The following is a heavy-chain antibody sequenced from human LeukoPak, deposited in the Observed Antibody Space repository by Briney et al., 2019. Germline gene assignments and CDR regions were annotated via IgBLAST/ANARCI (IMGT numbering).Heavy chain of an antibody. CDR2: ISSSSSYI. D-gene: IGHD3-10*01. CDR1: GFTFSSYS. V-gene: IGHV3-21*01. Sequence: GGSLRLSCAASGFTFSSYSMNWVRQAPGQGLEWVSSISSSSSYIYYADSVKGRFTISRDNAKNSLYLQMNSLRAEDTAVYYCARERGVKWYEYYYYGMDVWGQGTTVTVSS. CDR3: ARERGVKWYEYYYYGMDV. J-gene: IGHJ6*02.